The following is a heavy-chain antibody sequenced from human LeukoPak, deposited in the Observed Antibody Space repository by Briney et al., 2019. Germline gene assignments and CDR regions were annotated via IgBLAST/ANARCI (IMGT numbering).Heavy chain of an antibody. CDR2: ISGSGGST. J-gene: IGHJ4*02. Sequence: SGGSLRLSCAASGFTFSSYAMSRVRQAPGQGLEWVSDISGSGGSTYYADSVKGRFTISRDNSKNTLYLQMNSLRAEDTAVYYCAKLVSEVIAAAVPSYWGQGTLVTVSS. CDR3: AKLVSEVIAAAVPSY. CDR1: GFTFSSYA. D-gene: IGHD6-13*01. V-gene: IGHV3-23*01.